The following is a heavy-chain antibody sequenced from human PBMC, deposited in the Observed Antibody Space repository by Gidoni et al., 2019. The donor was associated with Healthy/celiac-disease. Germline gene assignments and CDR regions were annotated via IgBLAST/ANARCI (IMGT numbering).Heavy chain of an antibody. CDR1: GYPFTSYG. V-gene: IGHV1-18*01. CDR2: IRAYNGNT. Sequence: QVQLVQSGAAVKKPGASVTVSCTASGYPFTSYGTRRVRQAPGQGLEWMGWIRAYNGNTNYAQKLQGRVTMTTDTSTSKAYMELRSLRSDDTAVYYGARVGTYYDFWSGDRWDYYYGMDVWGQGTTVTVSS. J-gene: IGHJ6*02. CDR3: ARVGTYYDFWSGDRWDYYYGMDV. D-gene: IGHD3-3*01.